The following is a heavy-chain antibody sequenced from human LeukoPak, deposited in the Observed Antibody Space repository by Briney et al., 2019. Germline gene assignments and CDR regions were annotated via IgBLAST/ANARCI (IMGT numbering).Heavy chain of an antibody. V-gene: IGHV5-10-1*01. Sequence: GASLKISCKGSGYSFTSYWISWVRQLPGKGLEWMGRIDPSDSYTNYSPSFQGHVTISADKSISTAYLQWSSLKASDTAMYYCARRVTLSDDAFDIWGQGTMVTVSS. CDR2: IDPSDSYT. CDR1: GYSFTSYW. CDR3: ARRVTLSDDAFDI. J-gene: IGHJ3*02. D-gene: IGHD3-16*02.